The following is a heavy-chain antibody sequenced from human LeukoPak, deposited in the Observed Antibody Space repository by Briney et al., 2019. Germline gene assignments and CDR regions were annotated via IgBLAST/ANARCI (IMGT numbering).Heavy chain of an antibody. V-gene: IGHV3-30*18. CDR3: AKVQYYGSGSYYAFDY. CDR1: GFTFSSYG. J-gene: IGHJ4*02. CDR2: ISYDGSNK. Sequence: GGSLRLSCAASGFTFSSYGMHWVRQAPGKGLEWVAVISYDGSNKYYADSVKGRFTISRDNSKNTLYLQMNSLRAEDTAVYYCAKVQYYGSGSYYAFDYWGQGTLVTVSS. D-gene: IGHD3-10*01.